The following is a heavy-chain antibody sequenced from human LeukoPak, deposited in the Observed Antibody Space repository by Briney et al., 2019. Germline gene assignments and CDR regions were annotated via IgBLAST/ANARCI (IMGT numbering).Heavy chain of an antibody. CDR2: INTDGSST. Sequence: GGSLRLSCAASGFTFSSYSMNWVRQAPGKGLVWVSRINTDGSSTSYADSVKGRFTISRDNAKNTLYLQMNSLRAEDTAVYYCARESGIAAALDLWGQGTLVTVSS. CDR3: ARESGIAAALDL. D-gene: IGHD6-13*01. J-gene: IGHJ5*02. CDR1: GFTFSSYS. V-gene: IGHV3-74*01.